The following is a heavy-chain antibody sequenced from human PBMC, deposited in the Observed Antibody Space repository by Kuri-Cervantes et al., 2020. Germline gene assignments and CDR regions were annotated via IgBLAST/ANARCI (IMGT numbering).Heavy chain of an antibody. D-gene: IGHD3-10*01. J-gene: IGHJ5*02. CDR2: MNPNSGNT. CDR3: STSITMVRGVVDWFDP. CDR1: GYTFTSYD. Sequence: ASVKVSCKASGYTFTSYDINWVRQATGQGLEWMGWMNPNSGNTGYAQKFQGRVTMTEDTSTDTAYMELSSLRSEDTAVYYCSTSITMVRGVVDWFDPWGQGTLVTVSS. V-gene: IGHV1-8*01.